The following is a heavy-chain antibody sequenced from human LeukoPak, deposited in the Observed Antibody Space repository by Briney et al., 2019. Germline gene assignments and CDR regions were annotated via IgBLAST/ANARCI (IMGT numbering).Heavy chain of an antibody. CDR3: AKDPLNTLMVSPTFDY. CDR1: GFPFSSYA. J-gene: IGHJ4*02. V-gene: IGHV3-23*01. CDR2: ISGSGDDT. D-gene: IGHD5-18*01. Sequence: GGSLRLSCVVSGFPFSSYAMSWVRQAPGKGLEWVSGISGSGDDTYYAASVKGRFIVSRDTSKNTLYLQMNSLRAEDTAVYYCAKDPLNTLMVSPTFDYWGQGILVTVSS.